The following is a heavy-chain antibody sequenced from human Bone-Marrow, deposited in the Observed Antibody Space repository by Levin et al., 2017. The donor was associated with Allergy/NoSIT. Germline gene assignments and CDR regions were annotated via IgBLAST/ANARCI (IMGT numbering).Heavy chain of an antibody. Sequence: GGSLRLSCAASGFPFSAYGMQWIRQGPGKGLEWVAFIYFDGSKTYYADSVEGRFTISRDNSKNTVYLQMDSLRGDDTAVYYCARDRSGNYFYFWGQGTQVTVSS. D-gene: IGHD2/OR15-2a*01. CDR1: GFPFSAYG. CDR3: ARDRSGNYFYF. CDR2: IYFDGSKT. V-gene: IGHV3-33*01. J-gene: IGHJ4*02.